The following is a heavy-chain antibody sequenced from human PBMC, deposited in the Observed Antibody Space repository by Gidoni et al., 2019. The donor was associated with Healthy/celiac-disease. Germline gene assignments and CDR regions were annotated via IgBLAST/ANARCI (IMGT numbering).Heavy chain of an antibody. CDR2: IYSGGST. Sequence: EVQLVESGGGLVQPGGSLRLSCAASGFTVSSNYMSWVRQAPGKGLEWVSVIYSGGSTYYADSVKGRFTISRDNSKNTLYLQMNSLRAEDTAVYYCAKGGGYDFWSGYSQGYYFDYWGQGTLVTVSS. CDR1: GFTVSSNY. V-gene: IGHV3-66*01. J-gene: IGHJ4*02. CDR3: AKGGGYDFWSGYSQGYYFDY. D-gene: IGHD3-3*01.